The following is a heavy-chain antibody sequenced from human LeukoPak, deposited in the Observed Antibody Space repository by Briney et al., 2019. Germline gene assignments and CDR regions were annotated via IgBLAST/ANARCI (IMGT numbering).Heavy chain of an antibody. D-gene: IGHD5-12*01. CDR3: ARQADSGYEFDY. V-gene: IGHV4-59*08. Sequence: RSSETLSLTCSVSGGSISNNYWSWIRQSPEKGLEWIGYIHSSGSTDYNPSFKSRVVVSVDTSKNQFSLKLYSVTAADTAMYYCARQADSGYEFDYWGQGTLVTVSS. CDR2: IHSSGST. J-gene: IGHJ4*02. CDR1: GGSISNNY.